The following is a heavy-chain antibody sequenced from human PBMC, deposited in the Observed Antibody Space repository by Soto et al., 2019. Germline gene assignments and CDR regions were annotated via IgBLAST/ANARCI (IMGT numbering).Heavy chain of an antibody. D-gene: IGHD2-15*01. Sequence: SETLSLTCTVSGGSISSYYWSWIRQPPGKGLEWIGYIYYSGSTNYNPSLKSRVTISVDTSKNQFSLKLSSVTAADTAVYYCARARQVGIVVVVVYSSAPVPNSFPFRRQRSSDL. CDR3: ARARQVGIVVVVVYSSAPVPNSFPFRRQRSSDL. CDR1: GGSISSYY. J-gene: IGHJ2*01. V-gene: IGHV4-59*01. CDR2: IYYSGST.